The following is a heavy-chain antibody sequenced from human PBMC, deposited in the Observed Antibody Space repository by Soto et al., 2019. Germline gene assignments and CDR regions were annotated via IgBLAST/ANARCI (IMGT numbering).Heavy chain of an antibody. V-gene: IGHV4-30-4*01. CDR1: GGSISSGDYY. Sequence: PSETLSLTCTVSGGSISSGDYYWSWIRQPPGKGLEWIGYIYYSGSTYYNPSLKSRVTISVDTSKNQFSLKLSSVTAADTAVCYCARGGHYYDSSGYPVWGQGTLVTVSS. CDR3: ARGGHYYDSSGYPV. J-gene: IGHJ4*02. D-gene: IGHD3-22*01. CDR2: IYYSGST.